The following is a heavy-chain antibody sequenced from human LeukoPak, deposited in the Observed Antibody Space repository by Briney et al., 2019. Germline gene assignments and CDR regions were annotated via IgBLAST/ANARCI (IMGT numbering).Heavy chain of an antibody. CDR1: GFTFSNAW. D-gene: IGHD6-6*01. CDR3: TTASQLDYYYGMDV. CDR2: IKSKTDGGTT. J-gene: IGHJ6*02. V-gene: IGHV3-15*07. Sequence: GGSLRLSCAASGFTFSNAWMNWVRQAPGQGLERVGRIKSKTDGGTTDYAAPVKGRFTISRDDSKNTLYLQMNSLKTEDTAVYYCTTASQLDYYYGMDVWGQGTTVTVSS.